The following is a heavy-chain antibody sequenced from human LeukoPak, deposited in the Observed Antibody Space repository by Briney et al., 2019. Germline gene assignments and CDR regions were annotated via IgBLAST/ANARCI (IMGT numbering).Heavy chain of an antibody. CDR3: ARDPVIAAAGTGDNWFDP. CDR2: ISAYNGNT. J-gene: IGHJ5*02. CDR1: GYTLTIYG. V-gene: IGHV1-18*04. Sequence: ASVKVSCKASGYTLTIYGISWVRQAPEQGLEWMGWISAYNGNTNYAQKLQGRVTMTTDTSTSTAYMELRSLRSDDTAVYYCARDPVIAAAGTGDNWFDPWGQGTLVTVSS. D-gene: IGHD6-13*01.